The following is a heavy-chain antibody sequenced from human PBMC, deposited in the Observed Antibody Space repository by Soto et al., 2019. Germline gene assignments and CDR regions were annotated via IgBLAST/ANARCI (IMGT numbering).Heavy chain of an antibody. CDR1: GGSINSYF. CDR3: ATTPKNGVVSPAMFY. CDR2: ILYSGST. Sequence: QVQLQESGPGLVKPSETLSLTCAVSGGSINSYFWSWVRQPPGKGLEWIGYILYSGSTSYNPSLESPVTFSHPPSQNHVFLNLRSVTAADTAVYYCATTPKNGVVSPAMFYWGRGTLVTVSS. V-gene: IGHV4-59*01. J-gene: IGHJ4*02. D-gene: IGHD2-2*01.